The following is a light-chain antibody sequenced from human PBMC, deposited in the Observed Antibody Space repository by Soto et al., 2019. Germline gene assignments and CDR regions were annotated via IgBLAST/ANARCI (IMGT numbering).Light chain of an antibody. Sequence: IQMTHSPSTLSGSVGDRVTITCRASQTISSWLAWYHQKPGKAPKLLIYKASTLKSGVPSRFSGSGSGTEFTLTISSLQPDDFATYYCQHYNSYSEAFGHGTNVAIK. V-gene: IGKV1-5*03. CDR3: QHYNSYSEA. CDR2: KAS. J-gene: IGKJ3*01. CDR1: QTISSW.